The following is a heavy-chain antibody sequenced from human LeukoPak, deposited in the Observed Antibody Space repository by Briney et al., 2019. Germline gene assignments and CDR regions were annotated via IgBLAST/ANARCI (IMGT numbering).Heavy chain of an antibody. V-gene: IGHV4-38-2*01. CDR1: GGSFSGYY. J-gene: IGHJ4*02. Sequence: SETLSLTCAVYGGSFSGYYWGWIRQPPGKGLEWIGSIYHSGSTYYNPSLKSRVTISVDTSKNQFSLKLSSVTAADTAVYYCARLDLGYCSSTSCYHGDYWGQGTLVTVSS. D-gene: IGHD2-2*01. CDR2: IYHSGST. CDR3: ARLDLGYCSSTSCYHGDY.